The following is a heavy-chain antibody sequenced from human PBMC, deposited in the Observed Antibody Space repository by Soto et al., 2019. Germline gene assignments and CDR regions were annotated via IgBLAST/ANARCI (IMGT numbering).Heavy chain of an antibody. J-gene: IGHJ4*02. CDR2: IYPGDSDT. Sequence: HGESLKISCKGSGYSFTSYWIGWVRQMPGKGLEWMGIIYPGDSDTRYSPSFQGQVTISADKSISTAYLQWSSLRASDTAMYYCARQRTEEWLQSAFDYWGQGTLVTVSS. CDR1: GYSFTSYW. CDR3: ARQRTEEWLQSAFDY. D-gene: IGHD5-12*01. V-gene: IGHV5-51*01.